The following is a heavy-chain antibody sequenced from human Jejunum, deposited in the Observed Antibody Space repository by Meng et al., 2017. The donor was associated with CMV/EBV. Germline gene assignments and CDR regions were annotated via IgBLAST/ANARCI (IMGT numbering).Heavy chain of an antibody. D-gene: IGHD3-3*01. Sequence: YSISSGYYWGWIRQPPGKGLEWIGSVYRSGSTYYNPSLKSRVTISVDTSTNQFFLNLSSVTATDTAVYYCASDMNDYWSGYHPFDYWGQGTLVTVSS. J-gene: IGHJ4*02. V-gene: IGHV4-38-2*02. CDR1: YSISSGYY. CDR2: VYRSGST. CDR3: ASDMNDYWSGYHPFDY.